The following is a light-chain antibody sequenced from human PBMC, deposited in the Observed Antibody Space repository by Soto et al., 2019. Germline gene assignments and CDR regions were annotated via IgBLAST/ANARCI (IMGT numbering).Light chain of an antibody. CDR3: QQLNSYPPGT. J-gene: IGKJ5*01. V-gene: IGKV1-9*01. CDR1: QGISSY. CDR2: GAS. Sequence: DLQLTQSPSFLSASVGDRVTITCRASQGISSYLAWYQQKPGKAPKLLIYGASTLQSGVPSRFGGSGSGTEFTLTISSLQPEDFATYYCQQLNSYPPGTFGQGTRLEI.